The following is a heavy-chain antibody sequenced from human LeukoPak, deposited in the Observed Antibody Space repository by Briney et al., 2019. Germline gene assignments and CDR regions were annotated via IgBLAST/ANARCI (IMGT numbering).Heavy chain of an antibody. CDR3: AREGSGVAATLDAFDI. CDR2: ISSTGSTI. D-gene: IGHD2-15*01. Sequence: PGGSLRLSCAASGFTFSRHSMNWVRQAPGKGLEWVSYISSTGSTIYYADSVKGRFTISRDNAKNSLYLQMNSLRAEDTAVYYCAREGSGVAATLDAFDIWGQGTMVTVSS. CDR1: GFTFSRHS. V-gene: IGHV3-48*04. J-gene: IGHJ3*02.